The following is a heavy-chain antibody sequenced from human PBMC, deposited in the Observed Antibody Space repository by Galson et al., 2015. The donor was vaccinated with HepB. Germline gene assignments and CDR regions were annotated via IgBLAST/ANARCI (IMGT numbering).Heavy chain of an antibody. CDR1: GYTFTSYG. CDR3: ARETLLQWNAFDI. J-gene: IGHJ3*02. CDR2: ISAYNGNT. V-gene: IGHV1-18*01. D-gene: IGHD2-15*01. Sequence: SVKVSCKASGYTFTSYGISWVRQTPGQGLEWMGWISAYNGNTNYAQKLQGRVTMTTDTSTSTAYMELRSLRSDDTAVYYCARETLLQWNAFDIWGQGTMVTVSS.